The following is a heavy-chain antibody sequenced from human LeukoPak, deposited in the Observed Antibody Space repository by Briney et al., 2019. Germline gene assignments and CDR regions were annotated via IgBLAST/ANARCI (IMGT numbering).Heavy chain of an antibody. CDR1: GFTFSCYA. CDR2: ICGSGGST. V-gene: IGHV3-23*01. Sequence: GGSLRLSWAASGFTFSCYAMSWVRPAPGKGLDWVSAICGSGGSTYYADSVKGRFTIPRDNSKKTLYLQMNSLRAEDTAVYYCAKDWLEYSSSFHAFDMWGQGTMVTVSS. D-gene: IGHD6-6*01. J-gene: IGHJ3*02. CDR3: AKDWLEYSSSFHAFDM.